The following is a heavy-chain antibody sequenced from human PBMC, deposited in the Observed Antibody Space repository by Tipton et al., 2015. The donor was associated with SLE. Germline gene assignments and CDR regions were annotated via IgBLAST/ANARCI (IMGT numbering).Heavy chain of an antibody. CDR2: IYYSGST. CDR1: GGSISSYY. V-gene: IGHV4-59*08. Sequence: LRLSCTVSGGSISSYYWSWIRQPPGRGLEWIGYIYYSGSTNYKPSLESRVTISVDTSKNQFSLKLSSVTAADTAVYYCARGDGYDFDYWGQGTLVTVSS. J-gene: IGHJ4*02. D-gene: IGHD5-24*01. CDR3: ARGDGYDFDY.